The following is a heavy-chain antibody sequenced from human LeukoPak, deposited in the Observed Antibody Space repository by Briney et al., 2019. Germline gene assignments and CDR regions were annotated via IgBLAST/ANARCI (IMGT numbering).Heavy chain of an antibody. J-gene: IGHJ6*03. CDR3: ARQGFWSGYLYYYMDV. V-gene: IGHV4-4*09. CDR2: IYTSGST. D-gene: IGHD3-3*01. Sequence: SETLSLTCTVSGGSISSYYWSWIRQPPGKGLEWIGYIYTSGSTNYNPSLKSRVTISVDTSKNQFFLKLSSVTAADTAVYYCARQGFWSGYLYYYMDVWGKGTTVTVS. CDR1: GGSISSYY.